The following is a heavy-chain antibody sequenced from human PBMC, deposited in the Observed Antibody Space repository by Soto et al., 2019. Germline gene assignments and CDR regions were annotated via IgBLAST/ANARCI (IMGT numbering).Heavy chain of an antibody. D-gene: IGHD3-10*01. Sequence: ASVKVSCRASGYTFTSYYMRWVRQAPGQGLEWMGIINPSGGSTSYAQKFQGRVTMTRDTSTSTVYMELSSLRSEDTAVYYCASNDRAVGELGMDVWGPGTTVTVSS. V-gene: IGHV1-46*01. CDR2: INPSGGST. J-gene: IGHJ6*02. CDR1: GYTFTSYY. CDR3: ASNDRAVGELGMDV.